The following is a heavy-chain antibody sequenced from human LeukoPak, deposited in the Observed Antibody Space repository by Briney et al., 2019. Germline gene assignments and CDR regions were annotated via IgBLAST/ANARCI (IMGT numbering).Heavy chain of an antibody. J-gene: IGHJ4*02. CDR3: ASRKKGLYGPFDY. Sequence: SETLSLTCTVSGGSISSGGYYWSWIRQHTGKGLEWIGYIYYSGSTYYNPSLKSRVTISVDTSKNQFSLKLSSVTAADTAVYYCASRKKGLYGPFDYWGQGTLVTVSS. D-gene: IGHD1-14*01. CDR1: GGSISSGGYY. CDR2: IYYSGST. V-gene: IGHV4-31*03.